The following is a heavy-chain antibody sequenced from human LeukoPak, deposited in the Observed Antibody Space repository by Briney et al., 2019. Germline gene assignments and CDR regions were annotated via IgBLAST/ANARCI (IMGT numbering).Heavy chain of an antibody. V-gene: IGHV4-59*11. CDR1: GGSFSGHY. D-gene: IGHD5-12*01. CDR3: ARGNLVATLYFDY. J-gene: IGHJ4*02. CDR2: IYYSGYT. Sequence: SETLSLTCAVYGGSFSGHYWSWFRQPPGKGLEWIGYIYYSGYTNYIPSLKSRVTISLDTSKNQFSLSLSSVTAADTAVYYCARGNLVATLYFDYWGQGALVTVSS.